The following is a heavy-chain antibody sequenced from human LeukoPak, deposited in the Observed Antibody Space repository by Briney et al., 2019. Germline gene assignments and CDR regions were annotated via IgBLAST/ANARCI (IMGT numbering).Heavy chain of an antibody. CDR2: IHHSGST. V-gene: IGHV4-38-2*01. CDR1: GYSISSGYY. D-gene: IGHD3-10*01. J-gene: IGHJ2*01. Sequence: SETLSLSCAVSGYSISSGYYWGWIRQPPGKGPEWIGNIHHSGSTYYNPSLRSRVTISIDTSNNQFSLKLASLTAADTALYYCAISPGLYHLSGPDWYFDVWGRGTLVTVS. CDR3: AISPGLYHLSGPDWYFDV.